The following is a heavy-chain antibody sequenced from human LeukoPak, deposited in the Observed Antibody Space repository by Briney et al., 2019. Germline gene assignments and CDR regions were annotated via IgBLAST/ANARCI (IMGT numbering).Heavy chain of an antibody. Sequence: ASVNVSCKASGYTFTSYYMHWVRQAPGQGLEWMGIINPSGGSTSYAQKFQGRVTMTRDTSTSTVYMELSSLRSEDTAVYYCARGGTPITMIVVESNWFDPWGQGTRVTVSS. D-gene: IGHD3-22*01. V-gene: IGHV1-46*01. CDR2: INPSGGST. CDR3: ARGGTPITMIVVESNWFDP. CDR1: GYTFTSYY. J-gene: IGHJ5*02.